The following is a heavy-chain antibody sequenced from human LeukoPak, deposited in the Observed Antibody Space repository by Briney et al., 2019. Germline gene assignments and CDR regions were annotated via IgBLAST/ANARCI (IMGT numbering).Heavy chain of an antibody. CDR1: GFTFSSHG. V-gene: IGHV3-30*18. Sequence: PGGSLRLSCAASGFTFSSHGMHWVRQAPGKGLEWVAVISYDGSNKYYADSVKGRFTISRDNSKNTLYLQMNSLRGEDTAVYYCAKGVLGYSYGFFDYWGQGTLVTVSS. D-gene: IGHD5-18*01. CDR3: AKGVLGYSYGFFDY. CDR2: ISYDGSNK. J-gene: IGHJ4*02.